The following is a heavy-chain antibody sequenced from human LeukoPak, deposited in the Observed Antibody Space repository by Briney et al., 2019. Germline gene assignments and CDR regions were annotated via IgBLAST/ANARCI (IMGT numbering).Heavy chain of an antibody. Sequence: ASVKVSCKAAGYNFPAYFVHWVRQAPGQGLEWMGRINPNGGDTNYAQKFQGRVTMASDTSISTAYMELSSLISDDTAVYYCARVGFATSWSNFDYWGQGTPVTVSS. D-gene: IGHD2-2*01. V-gene: IGHV1-2*06. CDR3: ARVGFATSWSNFDY. CDR2: INPNGGDT. J-gene: IGHJ4*02. CDR1: GYNFPAYF.